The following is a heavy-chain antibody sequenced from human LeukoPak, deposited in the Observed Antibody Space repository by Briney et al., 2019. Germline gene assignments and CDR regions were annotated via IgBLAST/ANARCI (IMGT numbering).Heavy chain of an antibody. CDR2: ISSTSYYI. V-gene: IGHV3-21*01. J-gene: IGHJ4*02. CDR3: AGLRLGY. Sequence: GGSLRLSCAASGFTFSSYSMNWVRQAPGKGLEWVSSISSTSYYIYYADSVKGRFAISRDNAENSLYLQMDSLRAEDTAVYYCAGLRLGYWGQGTLVTVSS. CDR1: GFTFSSYS.